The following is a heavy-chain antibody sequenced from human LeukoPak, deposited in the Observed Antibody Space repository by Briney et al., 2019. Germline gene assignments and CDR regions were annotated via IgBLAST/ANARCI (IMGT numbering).Heavy chain of an antibody. V-gene: IGHV3-21*01. CDR1: RVTLTIHS. CDR3: ARDPGPAAIAGYFDY. CDR2: ISSSSSYI. D-gene: IGHD2-2*01. J-gene: IGHJ4*02. Sequence: TLRLSPAPSRVTLTIHSINWVRGAPGEGVGWVSCISSSSSYIYYADSVKGRFTISRDNAKNSLYLQMNSLSAEDTAVYYCARDPGPAAIAGYFDYWGQGTLVTVSS.